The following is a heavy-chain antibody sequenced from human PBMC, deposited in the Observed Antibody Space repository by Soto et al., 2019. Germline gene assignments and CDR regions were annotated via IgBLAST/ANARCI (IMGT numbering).Heavy chain of an antibody. CDR3: ARGRYYDFWSGFVGMDV. V-gene: IGHV1-18*01. J-gene: IGHJ6*02. D-gene: IGHD3-3*01. CDR1: GYTFTSYG. Sequence: ASVKVSCKASGYTFTSYGISWVRQAPGQGLEWMGWISAYNGNTNYAQKLQGRVTMTTDTSTSTAYMELRSLRSDDTAVYYCARGRYYDFWSGFVGMDVWGQGTTVTVSS. CDR2: ISAYNGNT.